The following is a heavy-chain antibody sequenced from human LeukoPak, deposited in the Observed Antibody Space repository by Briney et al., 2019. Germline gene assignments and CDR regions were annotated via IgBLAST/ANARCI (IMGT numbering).Heavy chain of an antibody. CDR2: ISGSGHDI. CDR3: AKAPVTSCRGAYCYPFDS. D-gene: IGHD2-21*01. CDR1: GFTFSDSY. V-gene: IGHV3-11*01. J-gene: IGHJ4*02. Sequence: GGSLRLSCAASGFTFSDSYMTWVRQAPGKGVEWVAYISGSGHDINYSDSVKGRFTISRDNAKNSLYLQMNSLRAEDAAVYFCAKAPVTSCRGAYCYPFDSWGQGTLVTVSS.